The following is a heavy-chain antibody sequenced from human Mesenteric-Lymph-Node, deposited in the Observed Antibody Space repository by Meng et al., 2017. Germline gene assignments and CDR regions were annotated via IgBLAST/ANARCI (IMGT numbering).Heavy chain of an antibody. Sequence: GESLKISCAASGFTFSSYAMHWVRQAPGKGLEWVSYISSSGSTIYYADSVKGRFTISRDNAKNSLYLQMNSLRAEDTAVYYCARGGSSGGRVNWGQGTLVTVSS. J-gene: IGHJ4*02. V-gene: IGHV3-48*04. CDR1: GFTFSSYA. CDR3: ARGGSSGGRVN. D-gene: IGHD2-15*01. CDR2: ISSSGSTI.